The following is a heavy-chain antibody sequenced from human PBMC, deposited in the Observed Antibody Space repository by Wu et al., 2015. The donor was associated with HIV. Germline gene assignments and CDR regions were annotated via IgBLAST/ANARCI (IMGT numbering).Heavy chain of an antibody. Sequence: QVQLVQSGAEVKKPGSSVKVSCKASGGTFSSYAISWVRQAPEQGLEWMGGIIPIFGTANYAQKFQGRVTITTDESTSTAYMELSSLRSEDTAVYYCARERAGRRYYDSSGYYSFDYWGQGTLVTVSS. CDR2: IIPIFGTA. D-gene: IGHD3-22*01. CDR1: GGTFSSYA. CDR3: ARERAGRRYYDSSGYYSFDY. V-gene: IGHV1-69*05. J-gene: IGHJ4*02.